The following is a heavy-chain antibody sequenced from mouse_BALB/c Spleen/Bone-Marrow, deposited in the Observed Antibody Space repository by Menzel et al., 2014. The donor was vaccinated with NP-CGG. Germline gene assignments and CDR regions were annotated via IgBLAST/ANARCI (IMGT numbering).Heavy chain of an antibody. CDR2: IYPGDGDT. J-gene: IGHJ2*01. CDR3: AKRGPGIDY. V-gene: IGHV1-80*01. Sequence: QVQLQQSGAELVRPGSSVKISCKASGYAFSSYWMNWVKQRPGQGLEWIGQIYPGDGDTNYNGKFKGKATLTADKSSSHALMPLSRPKAEDSGGYFRAKRGPGIDYWGQGTPLTSSS. CDR1: GYAFSSYW.